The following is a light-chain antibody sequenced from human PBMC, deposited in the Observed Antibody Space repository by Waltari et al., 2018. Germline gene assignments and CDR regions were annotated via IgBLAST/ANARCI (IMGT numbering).Light chain of an antibody. CDR2: SAS. Sequence: DIQMTQSPSSVSASIGDRVTITCRASQDISTRLGWYQQAPGKAPKLLIHSASHLQSGVPSRFSGSGSGTDFTLTISSLQPEDFATYYCQQSTSFPRAFGQGTKVEVK. CDR1: QDISTR. CDR3: QQSTSFPRA. V-gene: IGKV1-12*01. J-gene: IGKJ1*01.